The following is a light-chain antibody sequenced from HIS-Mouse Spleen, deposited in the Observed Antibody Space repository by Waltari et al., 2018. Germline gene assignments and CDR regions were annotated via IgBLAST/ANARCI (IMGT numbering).Light chain of an antibody. CDR2: WAS. J-gene: IGKJ2*01. Sequence: DIVITQSPDSLAVCLCERATINCTSSQSVLYSSSKKNYLAWYQQKPGQPPNLLIYWASTRESGVPDRFSGRGSRTDFTLTISSLQAEDVAVYYCQQYYSTPYTFGQGTKLEIK. V-gene: IGKV4-1*01. CDR3: QQYYSTPYT. CDR1: QSVLYSSSKKNY.